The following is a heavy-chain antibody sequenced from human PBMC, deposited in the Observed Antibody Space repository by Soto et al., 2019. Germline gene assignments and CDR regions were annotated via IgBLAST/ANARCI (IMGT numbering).Heavy chain of an antibody. CDR2: ISAYNGNT. V-gene: IGHV1-18*01. J-gene: IGHJ4*02. CDR1: GYTFTSYG. Sequence: QVQLVQSGAEVKKPGASVKVSCKASGYTFTSYGITWVRQAPGQGLEWMGWISAYNGNTNYAQKLQGRVTMTTDTSTSTAYMELRSLRSDDTAVYYCARDIPEYSSSAHLDYWGQGTLVTVSS. CDR3: ARDIPEYSSSAHLDY. D-gene: IGHD6-6*01.